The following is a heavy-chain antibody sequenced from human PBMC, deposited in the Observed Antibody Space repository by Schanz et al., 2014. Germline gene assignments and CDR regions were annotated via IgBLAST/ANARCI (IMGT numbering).Heavy chain of an antibody. CDR2: ISYDGRNK. CDR1: GFTLSSYA. J-gene: IGHJ6*04. D-gene: IGHD2-15*01. V-gene: IGHV3-30-3*01. CDR3: AKGMGYCSGGTCYDYYYYGLDV. Sequence: QVQLVESGGGVVQPGRSLRLSCAAYGFTLSSYAMHWVRQAPGKGLEWVAVISYDGRNKYYADSVKGRFTISRDNSKNTLYLQMNSLSADDTAVFYCAKGMGYCSGGTCYDYYYYGLDVWGKGTTVTVSS.